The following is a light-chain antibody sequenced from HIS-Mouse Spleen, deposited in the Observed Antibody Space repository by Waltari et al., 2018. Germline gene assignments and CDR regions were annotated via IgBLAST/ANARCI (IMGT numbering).Light chain of an antibody. J-gene: IGKJ1*01. CDR2: AAS. Sequence: DIQLTQSPSFLSASVGDRVTITCRASQGISSYLAWYQQKPGKAPKLLIYAASTLQSGVPSRFSGSGSGKEFTLTISSLQPEDFATYDCQQLNSYPPTFGQGTKVEIK. CDR1: QGISSY. CDR3: QQLNSYPPT. V-gene: IGKV1-9*01.